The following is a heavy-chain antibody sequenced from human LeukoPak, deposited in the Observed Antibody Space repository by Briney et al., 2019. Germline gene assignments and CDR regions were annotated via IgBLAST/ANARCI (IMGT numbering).Heavy chain of an antibody. J-gene: IGHJ6*02. CDR2: IYSGGST. Sequence: GGSLRLSCAASGFTVSSNYMSWVRQAPGKGLEWVSVIYSGGSTYYADSVKGRFTISRDNSKNTLYLQMNSLRAEDTAVCYCARDRAAAARLSGMDVWGQGTTVTVSS. CDR3: ARDRAAAARLSGMDV. V-gene: IGHV3-66*01. D-gene: IGHD3-10*01. CDR1: GFTVSSNY.